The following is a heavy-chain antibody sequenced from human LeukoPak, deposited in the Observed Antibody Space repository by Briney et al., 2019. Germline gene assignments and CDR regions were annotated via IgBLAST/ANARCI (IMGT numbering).Heavy chain of an antibody. CDR2: IYYSGST. CDR3: ARGARGSGWYNRPHGLFDC. J-gene: IGHJ4*02. D-gene: IGHD6-19*01. Sequence: SETLSLTCTVSGDSISSSNYYWGWIRQPPGKGLEWIGSIYYSGSTYYNPSLKSRVTISVDTSKNQFSLKLSSVTAADTAVYYCARGARGSGWYNRPHGLFDCWGQGTLSPSPQ. V-gene: IGHV4-39*07. CDR1: GDSISSSNYY.